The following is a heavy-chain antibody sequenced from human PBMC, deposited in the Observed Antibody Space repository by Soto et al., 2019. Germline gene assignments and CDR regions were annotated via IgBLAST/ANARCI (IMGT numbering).Heavy chain of an antibody. D-gene: IGHD6-13*01. Sequence: EVQLLESGGGLVQPGGSLTLSCAASGFSFSAYAMTWARRAPGKGLEWVSSISGSGANSYYEDSVKGRFTIYRDNSKNTLYLQMNSLRAEDTAVYFCANWVEGSHVYFDYWGRGTLVTVSS. J-gene: IGHJ4*02. CDR2: ISGSGANS. V-gene: IGHV3-23*01. CDR1: GFSFSAYA. CDR3: ANWVEGSHVYFDY.